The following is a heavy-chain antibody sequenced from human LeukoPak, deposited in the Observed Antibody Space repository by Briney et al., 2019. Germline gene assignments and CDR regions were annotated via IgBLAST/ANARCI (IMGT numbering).Heavy chain of an antibody. CDR1: GFTFSSYS. J-gene: IGHJ4*02. CDR3: ARLTGDFDY. Sequence: GGSLRLPCAASGFTFSSYSMNWVGQAPGKRLEWVSSISSSSSYIYYADSVKGRFTISRDNAKNSLYLQMNSLRAEDTAVYYCARLTGDFDYWGQGTLVTVSS. CDR2: ISSSSSYI. V-gene: IGHV3-21*01. D-gene: IGHD3-10*01.